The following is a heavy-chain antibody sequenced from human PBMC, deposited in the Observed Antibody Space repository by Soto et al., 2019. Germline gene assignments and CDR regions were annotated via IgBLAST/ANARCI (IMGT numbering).Heavy chain of an antibody. CDR1: GFTFSSSA. CDR2: IRVGGGDT. Sequence: EVRLLESGGGLAQPGGSRRLSCAASGFTFSSSAMNWVRQAPGKGLEWVSSIRVGGGDTFYADSVRGRFTVSRDISRNTLYLQMNSQRAEDTAIYYCAKCSVGTVRTSGWCNWFDPWGQGTLVTVSS. J-gene: IGHJ5*02. CDR3: AKCSVGTVRTSGWCNWFDP. D-gene: IGHD6-19*01. V-gene: IGHV3-23*01.